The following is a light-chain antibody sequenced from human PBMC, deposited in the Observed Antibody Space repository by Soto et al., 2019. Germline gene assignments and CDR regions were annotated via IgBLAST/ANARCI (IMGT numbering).Light chain of an antibody. Sequence: EIVMTQSPATLSVSPGERATLSCRASQSVSSNLAWYQQKPGQAPRLLFYGASTRATGIPARFSGSGSGTEFTLTISSLQSEDFAVYYCQQYENWPPYTFGQGTKLQIK. J-gene: IGKJ2*01. CDR2: GAS. CDR3: QQYENWPPYT. CDR1: QSVSSN. V-gene: IGKV3-15*01.